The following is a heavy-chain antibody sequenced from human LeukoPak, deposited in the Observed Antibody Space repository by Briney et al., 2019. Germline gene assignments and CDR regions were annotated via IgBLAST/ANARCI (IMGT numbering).Heavy chain of an antibody. CDR1: GGSFSGYY. CDR2: INHSGST. Sequence: SETLSLTCAVYGGSFSGYYWSWIRQPPGKGLEWIGEINHSGSTNYNPSLKSRVTISVDTSKNQFSVKLSSVTDADTAVYYCARKLPYFNPKNWFDPWGQGTLVTVSS. V-gene: IGHV4-34*01. CDR3: ARKLPYFNPKNWFDP. D-gene: IGHD1-26*01. J-gene: IGHJ5*02.